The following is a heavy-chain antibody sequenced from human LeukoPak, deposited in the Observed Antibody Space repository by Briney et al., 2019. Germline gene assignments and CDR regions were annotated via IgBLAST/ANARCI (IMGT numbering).Heavy chain of an antibody. D-gene: IGHD6-13*01. CDR1: GGSISSGGYY. CDR2: IYYSGST. V-gene: IGHV4-31*03. J-gene: IGHJ4*02. Sequence: SETLSLTCTVSGGSISSGGYYWSWIRQHPGKGLEWIGYIYYSGSTYYNPSLKSRVTISVDTSKNQFSLKLSSVTAADTAVYYCARQQVSRGFDYWGQGTLVTVSS. CDR3: ARQQVSRGFDY.